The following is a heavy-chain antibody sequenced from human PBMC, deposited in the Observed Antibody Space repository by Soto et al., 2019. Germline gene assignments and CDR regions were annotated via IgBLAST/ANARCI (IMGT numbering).Heavy chain of an antibody. CDR1: GYTFTNFG. J-gene: IGHJ4*02. V-gene: IGHV1-18*01. CDR3: ARGGTPIHY. CDR2: ISADNGNT. Sequence: QVKLVQPGAEVKKPGASVKVSCKASGYTFTNFGSSWVRQAPGQGLEWMGWISADNGNTNYAQKIQGRVTMTTDTSTSTAYLEVRTLRFDHTAVYSCARGGTPIHYWGQGPLENVSS. D-gene: IGHD3-16*01.